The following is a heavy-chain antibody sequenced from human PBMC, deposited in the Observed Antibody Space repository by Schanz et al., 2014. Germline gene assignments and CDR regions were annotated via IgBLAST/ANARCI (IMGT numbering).Heavy chain of an antibody. CDR3: ARGGYSSGWYDRDIAHFDY. CDR2: ISPYTGNT. V-gene: IGHV1-18*01. CDR1: GYTFSDYG. Sequence: QVQLVQSGPEVEKPGASVKVSCKTSGYTFSDYGITWVRQAPGQGLEWVGWISPYTGNTHYFDKMEGRVTMTTDTSTSTAYMELRSLRSDDTAVYYCARGGYSSGWYDRDIAHFDYWGQGTLVTVSS. J-gene: IGHJ4*02. D-gene: IGHD6-19*01.